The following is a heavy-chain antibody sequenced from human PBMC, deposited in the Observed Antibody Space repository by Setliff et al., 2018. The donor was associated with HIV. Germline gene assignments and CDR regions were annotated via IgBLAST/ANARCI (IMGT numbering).Heavy chain of an antibody. J-gene: IGHJ4*02. CDR3: ARGDYYGSGNYLPPYYFDY. Sequence: SVKVSCKASGDTFSSYVINWVRQAPGQGLEWMGGIIPIFGTPNYAQRFQGRVTITTDESTSTAYMDLSSLRSEDTAVYYCARGDYYGSGNYLPPYYFDYWGQGTLVTVSS. D-gene: IGHD3-10*01. CDR2: IIPIFGTP. V-gene: IGHV1-69*05. CDR1: GDTFSSYV.